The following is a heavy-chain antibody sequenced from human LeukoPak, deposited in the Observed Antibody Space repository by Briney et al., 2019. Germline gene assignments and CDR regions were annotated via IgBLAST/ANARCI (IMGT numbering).Heavy chain of an antibody. D-gene: IGHD3-10*01. Sequence: ASVKVSCKASGYTFANYGVTWVRQAPGQGLEWMGWISAYNGHTNYAQKFQGRVTMTTDTSTSTAYMELSSLRSEDTAVYYCARDSAPDTMVRGVRPLPHWGQGTLVTVSS. CDR2: ISAYNGHT. V-gene: IGHV1-18*01. J-gene: IGHJ4*02. CDR1: GYTFANYG. CDR3: ARDSAPDTMVRGVRPLPH.